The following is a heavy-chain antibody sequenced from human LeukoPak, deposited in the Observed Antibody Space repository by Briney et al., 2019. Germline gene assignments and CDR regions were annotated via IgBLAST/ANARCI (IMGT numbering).Heavy chain of an antibody. Sequence: KPSETLSLTCTVSGNSVGDYYWSWLRQPAGKGLEWIGRIYTSGSTTYNPSLKSRVTMSVDTSKSQFSLNLMSVTAADTAVYYCARVPYYASSGYPSRPSYFDYWGQGTLVTVSS. V-gene: IGHV4-4*07. D-gene: IGHD3-22*01. J-gene: IGHJ4*02. CDR1: GNSVGDYY. CDR2: IYTSGST. CDR3: ARVPYYASSGYPSRPSYFDY.